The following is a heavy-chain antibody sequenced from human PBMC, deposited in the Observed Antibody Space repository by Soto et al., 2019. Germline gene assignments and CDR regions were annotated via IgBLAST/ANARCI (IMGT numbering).Heavy chain of an antibody. Sequence: QVPLVESGGGVVQPGRSLRRSLAASGFTFSSYGMNWVRQAPAKGLGWVAVISYNGRKKYYAASVTGRFTISRDSYRNMLYLPVRSLGAEATAVYYRANAARRSGHYAYCMGVSGVGATVTVA. CDR1: GFTFSSYG. J-gene: IGHJ6*02. CDR3: ANAARRSGHYAYCMGV. D-gene: IGHD6-25*01. CDR2: ISYNGRKK. V-gene: IGHV3-30*18.